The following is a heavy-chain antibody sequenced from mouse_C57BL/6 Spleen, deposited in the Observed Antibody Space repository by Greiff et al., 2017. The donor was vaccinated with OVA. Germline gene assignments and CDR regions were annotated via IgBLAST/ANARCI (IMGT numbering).Heavy chain of an antibody. V-gene: IGHV1-59*01. Sequence: QVQLQQSGAELVRPGTSVKLSCKASGYTFTSYWMHWVKQRPGQGLEWIGVIDPSDSYTNYNQKFKGKATLTVDTSSSTAYMQLSSLTSEDSAVYYCAIDSDYWGQGTTLTVSS. D-gene: IGHD2-4*01. J-gene: IGHJ2*01. CDR3: AIDSDY. CDR2: IDPSDSYT. CDR1: GYTFTSYW.